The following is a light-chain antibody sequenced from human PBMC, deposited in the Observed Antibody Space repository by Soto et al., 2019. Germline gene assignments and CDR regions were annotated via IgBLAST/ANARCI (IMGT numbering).Light chain of an antibody. CDR2: AAS. V-gene: IGKV1-39*01. J-gene: IGKJ1*01. Sequence: DIHMTQSPSSLSASVGDRVTITCRASQSISSFLNWYQQRPGQAPNLLIYAASTLRYGVPSRFRGSESGTEFTLTISSLQPEDFATYFCQQSYTTPWTFGQGTKVEIK. CDR3: QQSYTTPWT. CDR1: QSISSF.